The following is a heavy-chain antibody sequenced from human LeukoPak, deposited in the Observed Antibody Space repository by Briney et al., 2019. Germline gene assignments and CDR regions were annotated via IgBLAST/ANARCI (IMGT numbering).Heavy chain of an antibody. CDR3: AKGGVRSSSSVDY. D-gene: IGHD6-6*01. CDR2: IRYDGSNK. Sequence: PGGSLRLSCAASGFTFSSYGMHWVRQAPGKGLEGVAFIRYDGSNKYYADSVKGRFTIYRDNSKNTLYLQMNSLRAEDTAVYYCAKGGVRSSSSVDYWGQGTLVTVS. V-gene: IGHV3-30*02. J-gene: IGHJ4*02. CDR1: GFTFSSYG.